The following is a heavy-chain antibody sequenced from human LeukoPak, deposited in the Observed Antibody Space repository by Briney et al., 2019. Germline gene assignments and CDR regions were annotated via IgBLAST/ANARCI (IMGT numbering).Heavy chain of an antibody. CDR1: GFTFSRNG. Sequence: GGSLRLSCTASGFTFSRNGMHWVRQAPGKGLEWVAVISYDGSNKYYADSVKGRFIISRDSSKNTLYLQMNSLRAEDTAVFYCAKDLGGSGDFWSGYYDYYYSGMDVWGQGTTVTVSS. CDR3: AKDLGGSGDFWSGYYDYYYSGMDV. CDR2: ISYDGSNK. V-gene: IGHV3-30*18. D-gene: IGHD3-3*01. J-gene: IGHJ6*02.